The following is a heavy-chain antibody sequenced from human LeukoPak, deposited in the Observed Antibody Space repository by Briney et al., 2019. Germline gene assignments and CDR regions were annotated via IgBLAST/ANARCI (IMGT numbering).Heavy chain of an antibody. J-gene: IGHJ4*02. CDR1: GYAFTSYG. D-gene: IGHD5-24*01. Sequence: ASVKVSCKASGYAFTSYGISWVRQAPGQGLEWMGWISVYNGNTNYAQKLQGRVTMTTDTSTSTAYMELRSLRSDDTAVFYCARGERDGYNLDYWGQGTLVTASS. V-gene: IGHV1-18*01. CDR2: ISVYNGNT. CDR3: ARGERDGYNLDY.